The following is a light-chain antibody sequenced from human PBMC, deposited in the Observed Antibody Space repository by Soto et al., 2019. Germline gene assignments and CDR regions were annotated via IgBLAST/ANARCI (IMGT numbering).Light chain of an antibody. CDR1: QSISTY. J-gene: IGKJ1*01. CDR2: TAS. Sequence: DIQMTQSPSPLSASVGDRVTLTCRASQSISTYLNWYQQKPGKAPNLLIYTASSLESGVPSRFSGGGSGTDFTLTISSLQPEDFATYFCQQSYSRPRTFGQGTKVDIK. V-gene: IGKV1-39*01. CDR3: QQSYSRPRT.